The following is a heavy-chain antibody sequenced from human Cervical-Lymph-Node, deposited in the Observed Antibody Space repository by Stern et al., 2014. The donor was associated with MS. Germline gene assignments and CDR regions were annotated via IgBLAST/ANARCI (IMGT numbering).Heavy chain of an antibody. J-gene: IGHJ6*02. CDR3: ARLDHYYGMDV. CDR1: GDSSSFYY. V-gene: IGHV4-59*01. Sequence: QLQLQESGPRVVKPSETLSLVCTVSGDSSSFYYWNWIRQPPGKGLEWIGYIDNSGSTNYNPSLWSRVTISRDTSKNQISLKLPSVTAADTAVYYCARLDHYYGMDVWGQGTTVTVSS. CDR2: IDNSGST.